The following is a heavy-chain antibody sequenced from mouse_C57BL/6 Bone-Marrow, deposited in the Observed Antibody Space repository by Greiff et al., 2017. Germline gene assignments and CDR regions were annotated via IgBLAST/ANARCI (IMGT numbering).Heavy chain of an antibody. D-gene: IGHD1-1*01. V-gene: IGHV1-22*01. CDR1: GYTFTDYN. J-gene: IGHJ3*01. Sequence: EVQLQQSGPELVKPGASVKMSCKASGYTFTDYNMHWVKQSHGKSLEWIGYINPNNGGTSYNQKFKGKATLTVNKSSSTAYMELRSLTSEDSAVYYCALYYYGPAWFAYWGQGTLVTVSA. CDR3: ALYYYGPAWFAY. CDR2: INPNNGGT.